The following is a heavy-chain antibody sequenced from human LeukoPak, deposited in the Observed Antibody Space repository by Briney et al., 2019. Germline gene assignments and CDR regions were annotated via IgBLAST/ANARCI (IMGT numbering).Heavy chain of an antibody. Sequence: SVKVSCKASGGTFSSYAISWVRQAPGQGLEWMRGIIPIFGSANYAQKFQGRVTITADESTSTAYMELSSLRSEDTAVYYCAREYTVTTTNDAFDIWGQGTMVTVSS. CDR3: AREYTVTTTNDAFDI. J-gene: IGHJ3*02. CDR2: IIPIFGSA. V-gene: IGHV1-69*01. D-gene: IGHD4-17*01. CDR1: GGTFSSYA.